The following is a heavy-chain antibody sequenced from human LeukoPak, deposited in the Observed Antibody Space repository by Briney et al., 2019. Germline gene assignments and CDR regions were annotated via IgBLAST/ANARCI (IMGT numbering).Heavy chain of an antibody. Sequence: GGSLRLSCAASGFTFSSYSMNWVRQAPGKGLEWVSSISSSSSYIYYADSVKGRFTISRDNAKNPLYLQMNSLRAEDTAVYYCARVERTWIQLWSLDYWGQGTLVTVSS. D-gene: IGHD5-18*01. J-gene: IGHJ4*02. V-gene: IGHV3-21*01. CDR1: GFTFSSYS. CDR2: ISSSSSYI. CDR3: ARVERTWIQLWSLDY.